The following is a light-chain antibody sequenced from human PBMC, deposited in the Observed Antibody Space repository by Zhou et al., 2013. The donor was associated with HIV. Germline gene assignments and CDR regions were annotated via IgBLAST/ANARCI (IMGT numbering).Light chain of an antibody. Sequence: EIVMTQSPATLSVSPGERATLSCRASQSVSSNLAWYQQKPGQAPRLLIYGASTRATGIPARFSGSGSGTEFTLTISSMQSEDFAVYYCQQYNNWPPLLTFGRRDQGGDQT. J-gene: IGKJ4*01. V-gene: IGKV3-15*01. CDR3: QQYNNWPPLLT. CDR2: GAS. CDR1: QSVSSN.